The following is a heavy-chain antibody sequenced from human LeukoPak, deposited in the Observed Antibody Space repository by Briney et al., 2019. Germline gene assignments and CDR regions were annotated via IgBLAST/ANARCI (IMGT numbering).Heavy chain of an antibody. V-gene: IGHV1-69*02. J-gene: IGHJ4*02. CDR2: IISILGIA. Sequence: GASVKVSCKASGGTFSSYTISWVRQAPGQGLEWMGMIISILGIANYAQKFQGRVTITADKSTSTAYMELSSLRSEDTAVYYCARVPLDYYDRSALDFWGQGTMVTVSS. CDR3: ARVPLDYYDRSALDF. CDR1: GGTFSSYT. D-gene: IGHD3-22*01.